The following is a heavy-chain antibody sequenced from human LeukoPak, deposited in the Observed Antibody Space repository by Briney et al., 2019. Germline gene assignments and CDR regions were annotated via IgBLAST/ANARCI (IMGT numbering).Heavy chain of an antibody. CDR2: MNIDGSEK. Sequence: GGSLRLSCAASGFTFSNYWMGWVRQAPGKRPEWVANMNIDGSEKYYADSVKGRFTISRDNSKNTLYLQMNSLRAEDTAVYYCARVKRERGTDYWGQETLVTVSS. V-gene: IGHV3-7*03. J-gene: IGHJ4*02. D-gene: IGHD1-1*01. CDR3: ARVKRERGTDY. CDR1: GFTFSNYW.